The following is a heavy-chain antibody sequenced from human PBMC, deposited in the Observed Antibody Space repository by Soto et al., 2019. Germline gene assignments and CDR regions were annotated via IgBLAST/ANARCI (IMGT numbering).Heavy chain of an antibody. CDR2: IRFDGSNE. CDR1: GIIFCGYF. Sequence: GGSLSLSWASAGIIFCGYFMRLVRPTPGKGLEWVAGIRFDGSNENYADSAKGRFTISRDNSKNMLYLQMNSLSVEDTAVYYCARDGVRATVFFGYFDYWGQGALVTVSS. V-gene: IGHV3-33*01. J-gene: IGHJ4*02. D-gene: IGHD3-3*01. CDR3: ARDGVRATVFFGYFDY.